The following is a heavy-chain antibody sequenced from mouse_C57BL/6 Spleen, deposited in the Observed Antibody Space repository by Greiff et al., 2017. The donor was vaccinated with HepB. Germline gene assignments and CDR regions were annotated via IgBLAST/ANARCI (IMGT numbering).Heavy chain of an antibody. V-gene: IGHV5-17*01. CDR1: GFTFSDYG. D-gene: IGHD2-5*01. J-gene: IGHJ2*01. CDR3: ARGRAYYSNYVDY. CDR2: ISSGSSTI. Sequence: EVMLVESGGGLVKPGGSLKLSCAASGFTFSDYGMHWVRQAPEKGLEWVAYISSGSSTIYYADTVKGRFTISRDNAKNTLFLQMTSLRSEDTAMYYCARGRAYYSNYVDYWGQGTTLTVSS.